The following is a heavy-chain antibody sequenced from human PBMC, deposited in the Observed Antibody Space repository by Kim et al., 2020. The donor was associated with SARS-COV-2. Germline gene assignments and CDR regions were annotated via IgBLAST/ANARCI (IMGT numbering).Heavy chain of an antibody. J-gene: IGHJ4*02. CDR3: AREHRWGWIAALGAVDY. CDR2: IYYSGST. CDR1: GGSISSGGYY. V-gene: IGHV4-31*03. Sequence: SETLSLTCTVSGGSISSGGYYWSWIRQHPGKGLEWIGYIYYSGSTYYNPSLKSRVTISVDTSKNQFSLKLSSVTAADTAVYYCAREHRWGWIAALGAVDYWGQGTLVTVSS. D-gene: IGHD6-13*01.